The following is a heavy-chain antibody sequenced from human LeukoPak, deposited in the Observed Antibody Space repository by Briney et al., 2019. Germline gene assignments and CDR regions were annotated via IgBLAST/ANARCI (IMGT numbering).Heavy chain of an antibody. D-gene: IGHD3-22*01. J-gene: IGHJ4*02. CDR3: ARLTLNYYDSSGYLYYFDY. CDR1: GFTFDDYG. CDR2: INLNGGST. Sequence: GGSLRLSCAASGFTFDDYGMSWVRQAPGKGLEWVSGINLNGGSTVYADSVKGRFTISRDNEKNSLYLQMNSLRDEDTALYYCARLTLNYYDSSGYLYYFDYWGQGTLVTVSS. V-gene: IGHV3-20*04.